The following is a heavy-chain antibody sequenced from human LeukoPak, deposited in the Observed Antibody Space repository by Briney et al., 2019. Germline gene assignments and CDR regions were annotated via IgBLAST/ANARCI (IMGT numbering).Heavy chain of an antibody. CDR2: INPNSGGT. CDR1: GYTFTGYY. V-gene: IGHV1-2*02. Sequence: ASVKVSCKASGYTFTGYYMHWVRQAPGQGLEWVGWINPNSGGTNYAQKFQGRVTMARDTSISTAYMELSRLRSDDTAVYYCASPREGMGAFDIWGQGTMVTVSS. CDR3: ASPREGMGAFDI. J-gene: IGHJ3*02. D-gene: IGHD3-10*01.